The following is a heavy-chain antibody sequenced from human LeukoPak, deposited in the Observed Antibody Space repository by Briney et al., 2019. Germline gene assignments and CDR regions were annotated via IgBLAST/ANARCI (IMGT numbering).Heavy chain of an antibody. J-gene: IGHJ4*02. CDR2: IYYSGST. D-gene: IGHD1-26*01. CDR1: GGSISSGGYS. Sequence: SETLSLTCAVSGGSISSGGYSWSWIRQPPGKGLEWIGYIYYSGSTNYNPSLKSRVTISVDTSKNQFSLKLSSVTAADTAVYYCARGDSGSYSDSGIYFDYWGQGTLVTVSS. V-gene: IGHV4-61*08. CDR3: ARGDSGSYSDSGIYFDY.